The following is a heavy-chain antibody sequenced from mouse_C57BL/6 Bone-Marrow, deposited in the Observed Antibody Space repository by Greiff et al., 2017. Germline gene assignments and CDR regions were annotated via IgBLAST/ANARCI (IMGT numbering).Heavy chain of an antibody. CDR1: GFTFSSSS. CDR3: ARGGYDGWFEY. V-gene: IGHV1-82*01. J-gene: IGHJ3*01. CDR2: ICPGDGTT. D-gene: IGHD2-2*01. Sequence: QVQLKQSGPELVKPGASVKISCTASGFTFSSSSMNWVQQRPGKGLEWIGRICPGDGTTYYTGKFKGQATLTADKSSRTAYMQLSSLTSEDAAVYFCARGGYDGWFEYWGKGTPVTVSA.